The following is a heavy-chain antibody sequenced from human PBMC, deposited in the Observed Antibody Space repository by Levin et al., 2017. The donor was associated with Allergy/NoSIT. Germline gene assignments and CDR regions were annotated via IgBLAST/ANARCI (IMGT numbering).Heavy chain of an antibody. CDR2: IYYSGST. Sequence: PSETLSLTCTVSDGSISANYWSWIRQPPGKGLEWIGYIYYSGSTNYNPSLKSRVTISVDTSKNQFSLRLSSVTAADTAVYYCARRDHYFHYMDVWGKGTTVTVSS. CDR1: DGSISANY. J-gene: IGHJ6*03. V-gene: IGHV4-59*08. CDR3: ARRDHYFHYMDV.